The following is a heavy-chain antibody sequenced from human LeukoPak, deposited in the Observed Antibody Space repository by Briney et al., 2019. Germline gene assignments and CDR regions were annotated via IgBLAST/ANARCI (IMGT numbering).Heavy chain of an antibody. CDR3: AREGFWSGYYTHNWFDP. V-gene: IGHV1-2*06. D-gene: IGHD3-3*01. CDR1: GYTFTGYY. Sequence: ASVKVSCEASGYTFTGYYMHWVRQAPGQGLEWMGRINPNSGGTNYAQKSQGRVTMTRDTSISTAYMELSRLRSDDTAVYYCAREGFWSGYYTHNWFDPWGQGTLVTVSS. CDR2: INPNSGGT. J-gene: IGHJ5*02.